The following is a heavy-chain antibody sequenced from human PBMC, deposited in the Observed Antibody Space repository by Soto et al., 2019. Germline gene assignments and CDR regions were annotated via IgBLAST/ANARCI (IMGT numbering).Heavy chain of an antibody. CDR3: AGYSSGAKGDY. D-gene: IGHD6-19*01. J-gene: IGHJ4*02. V-gene: IGHV3-33*01. CDR1: GFTFSSYG. CDR2: IWYDGSNK. Sequence: GGSLRLSCAASGFTFSSYGMHWVRQAPGKGLEWVAVIWYDGSNKYYADSVKGRFTISRDNSKNTLYLQMNSLRAEDTAVYYCAGYSSGAKGDYWGQGTLVTVSS.